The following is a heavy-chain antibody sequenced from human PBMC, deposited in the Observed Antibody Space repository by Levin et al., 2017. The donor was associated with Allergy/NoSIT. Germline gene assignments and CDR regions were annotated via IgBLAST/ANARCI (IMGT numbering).Heavy chain of an antibody. CDR3: ARAPYYYGSGRYYNGASTYYYYYGMDV. Sequence: SETLSLTCAVYGGSFSGYYWSWIRQPPGKGLEWIGEINHSGSTNYNPSLKSRVTISVDTSKNQFSLKLSSVTAADTAVYYCARAPYYYGSGRYYNGASTYYYYYGMDVWGQGTTVTVSS. CDR1: GGSFSGYY. V-gene: IGHV4-34*01. CDR2: INHSGST. J-gene: IGHJ6*02. D-gene: IGHD3-10*01.